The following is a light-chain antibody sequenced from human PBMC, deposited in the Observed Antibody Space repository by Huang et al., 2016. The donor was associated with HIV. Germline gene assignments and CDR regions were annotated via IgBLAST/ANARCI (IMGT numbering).Light chain of an antibody. V-gene: IGKV3-11*01. CDR1: QSVNNY. Sequence: EIVLTQSPATLSLSPGERATLSCRASQSVNNYLAWYQQKPGQAPRLLIYAASNRATGIPARFSGSGSGTDFTLTISSLEPEDFAVYYCQHRRNWPLTFGQGTRLEIK. CDR2: AAS. J-gene: IGKJ5*01. CDR3: QHRRNWPLT.